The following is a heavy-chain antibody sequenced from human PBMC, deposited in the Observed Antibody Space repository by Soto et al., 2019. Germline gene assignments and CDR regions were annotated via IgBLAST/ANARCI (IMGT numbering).Heavy chain of an antibody. J-gene: IGHJ4*02. CDR3: ARESDFWSGYPPNY. Sequence: GGSLRLSCAASGFTFSSYGMHWVRQAPGKGLEWVAVIWYDGSNKYHADSVKGRFTISRDNSKNTLYLQMNSLRAEDTAVYYCARESDFWSGYPPNYWGQGTLVTVSS. CDR2: IWYDGSNK. V-gene: IGHV3-33*01. CDR1: GFTFSSYG. D-gene: IGHD3-3*01.